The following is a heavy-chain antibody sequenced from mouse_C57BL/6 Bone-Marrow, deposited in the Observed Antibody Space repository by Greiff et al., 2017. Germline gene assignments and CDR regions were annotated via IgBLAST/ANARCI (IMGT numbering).Heavy chain of an antibody. J-gene: IGHJ1*03. V-gene: IGHV2-2*01. CDR2: IWSGGST. CDR3: ARKGYGSSGWYFDV. Sequence: VQLQQSGPGLVQPSQSLSITCTVSGFSLTSYGVHWVRQSPGKGLEWMGVIWSGGSTDYNAAYISSLSISKDNSKGQIFFKMNSLQADDTAIYYCARKGYGSSGWYFDVWGTGTAVTVSS. CDR1: GFSLTSYG. D-gene: IGHD1-1*01.